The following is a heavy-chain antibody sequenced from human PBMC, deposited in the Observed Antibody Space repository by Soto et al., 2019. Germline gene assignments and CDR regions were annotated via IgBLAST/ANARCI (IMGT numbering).Heavy chain of an antibody. D-gene: IGHD1-1*01. J-gene: IGHJ6*02. Sequence: GESLKISCQGSGYSFTSHWITWVRQTPGKCLEWMGMIDPSDFYTNYIPFFQGRVTISADRSISTAFLQWSSLEASDTAIYYCARRLSGPKEEYNAYYFYGLDVWGQGTTVPVSS. CDR2: IDPSDFYT. V-gene: IGHV5-10-1*01. CDR3: ARRLSGPKEEYNAYYFYGLDV. CDR1: GYSFTSHW.